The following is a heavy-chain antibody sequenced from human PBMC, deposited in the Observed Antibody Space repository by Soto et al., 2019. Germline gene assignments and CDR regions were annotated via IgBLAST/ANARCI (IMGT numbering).Heavy chain of an antibody. J-gene: IGHJ3*02. CDR1: GYTFTSYY. D-gene: IGHD6-6*01. CDR2: INPSGGST. CDR3: ARDGGVAARGYAFDI. V-gene: IGHV1-46*01. Sequence: QVQLVQSGAEVKKPGASVKVSCKASGYTFTSYYMHWVRQAPGQGLEWMGIINPSGGSTSYAQKFQGGGTMTRDTSTSTVYMELCSLRSEDTAVYYCARDGGVAARGYAFDIWGQGTMVTVSS.